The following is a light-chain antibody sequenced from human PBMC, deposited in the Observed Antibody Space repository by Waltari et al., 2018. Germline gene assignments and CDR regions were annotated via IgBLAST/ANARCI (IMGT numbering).Light chain of an antibody. Sequence: DVGLTQSPLPLPVTPGQSASISCRSSQSLVYTDGISYLNGFHQRPGQAPRRLIYKVSNRDSGVPDRFSGSGSGTDFTLMISSVEADDVGVYFCMQATHWPVTFGQGTRLEIK. CDR3: MQATHWPVT. J-gene: IGKJ5*01. CDR1: QSLVYTDGISY. V-gene: IGKV2-30*01. CDR2: KVS.